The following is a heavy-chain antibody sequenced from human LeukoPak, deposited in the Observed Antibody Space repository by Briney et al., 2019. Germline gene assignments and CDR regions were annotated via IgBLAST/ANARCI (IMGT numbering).Heavy chain of an antibody. D-gene: IGHD3-22*01. V-gene: IGHV4-59*01. CDR3: ARRPYYYDSSGYSH. Sequence: PSETLSLTCTVSGGSISSYYWSWIRQPPGKGLEWIGYIYYSGSTNYNPSLKSRVTISVDTSKNQFSLKLSSVTAADTAVYYCARRPYYYDSSGYSHWGQGTLVTVSS. CDR1: GGSISSYY. J-gene: IGHJ4*02. CDR2: IYYSGST.